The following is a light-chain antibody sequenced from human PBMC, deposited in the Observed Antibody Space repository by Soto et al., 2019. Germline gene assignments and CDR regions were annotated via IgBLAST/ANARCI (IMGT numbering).Light chain of an antibody. J-gene: IGKJ2*01. CDR1: QTVTNTY. V-gene: IGKV3-20*01. CDR2: GAS. CDR3: QQYGASPGT. Sequence: EIVLTQSPGTLSLSPGERITLSCRASQTVTNTYLAWYQQKPGQAPRLLIYGASSRATGIPDRFSGSGSGTDITLTISRLETEDFAVYYCQQYGASPGTFGQGTKLEIK.